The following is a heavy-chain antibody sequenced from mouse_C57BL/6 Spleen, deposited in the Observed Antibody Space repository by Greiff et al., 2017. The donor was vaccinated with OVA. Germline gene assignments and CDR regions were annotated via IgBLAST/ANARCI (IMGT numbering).Heavy chain of an antibody. CDR3: AIIYYRHAMDY. CDR1: GYSITSGYY. Sequence: ESGPGLVKPSQSLSLTCSVTGYSITSGYYWNWIRQFPGNKLEWMGYISYDGSNNYNPSLKNRISITRDTSKNQFFLKLNSVTTEDTATYYCAIIYYRHAMDYWGQGTSVTVSS. J-gene: IGHJ4*01. D-gene: IGHD2-1*01. V-gene: IGHV3-6*01. CDR2: ISYDGSN.